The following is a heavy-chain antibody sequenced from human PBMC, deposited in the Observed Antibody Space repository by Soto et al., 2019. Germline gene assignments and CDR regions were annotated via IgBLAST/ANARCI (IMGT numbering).Heavy chain of an antibody. CDR3: AKAMTTVTLGYWSFDL. Sequence: SQTLSLTCAISGDSVSSNSAAWNWIRQSPSRGLEWLGRTYYRSKWYNDYAVSVKSRITINPDTSKNQFSLQLNSVTPEDTAVYYCAKAMTTVTLGYWSFDLWGRGTLVTISS. D-gene: IGHD4-17*01. CDR1: GDSVSSNSAA. J-gene: IGHJ2*01. V-gene: IGHV6-1*01. CDR2: TYYRSKWYN.